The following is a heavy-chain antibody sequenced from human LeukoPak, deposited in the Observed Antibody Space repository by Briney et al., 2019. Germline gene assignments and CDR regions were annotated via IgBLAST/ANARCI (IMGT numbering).Heavy chain of an antibody. CDR2: INPNSGGT. Sequence: ASVKVSCKASGYTFTGYYMHWVRQAPGQGLEWMGWINPNSGGTNYAQKFQGRVTMTRDTSIGTAYMELSRLRSDDTAVYYCARSEAGYSSSWSGYWGQGTLVTVSS. J-gene: IGHJ4*02. D-gene: IGHD6-13*01. CDR1: GYTFTGYY. CDR3: ARSEAGYSSSWSGY. V-gene: IGHV1-2*02.